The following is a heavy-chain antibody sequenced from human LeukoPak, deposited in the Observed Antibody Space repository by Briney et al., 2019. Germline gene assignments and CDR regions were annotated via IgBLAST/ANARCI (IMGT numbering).Heavy chain of an antibody. CDR1: GYSFSTYW. D-gene: IGHD5-18*01. V-gene: IGHV5-51*01. CDR3: ARQDTAMALLAY. CDR2: IYPGDSDT. Sequence: GESLKISCKGSGYSFSTYWIGWVRQMPGKGLEWMGIIYPGDSDTRYSPSFQGQVTISADKSISTAYLQWSSLEAPDTAMYYCARQDTAMALLAYWGQGTLVTVSS. J-gene: IGHJ4*02.